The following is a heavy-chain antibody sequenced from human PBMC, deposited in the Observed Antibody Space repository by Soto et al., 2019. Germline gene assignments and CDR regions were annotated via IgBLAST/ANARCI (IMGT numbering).Heavy chain of an antibody. CDR3: ARDWGDGYNYLDY. CDR1: GGSISIGDYD. Sequence: SDTLSLTCTVSGGSISIGDYDWSWIRQPPGKGLAWFGYIYYSGSTYYNPSLKSRVTISVDTSKDQFSLKLRSVTAADTAVYYCARDWGDGYNYLDYWGQGTLVTVSS. CDR2: IYYSGST. V-gene: IGHV4-30-4*02. D-gene: IGHD5-12*01. J-gene: IGHJ4*02.